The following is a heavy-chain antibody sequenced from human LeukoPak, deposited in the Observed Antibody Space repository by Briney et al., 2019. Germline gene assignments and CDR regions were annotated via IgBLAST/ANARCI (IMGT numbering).Heavy chain of an antibody. CDR1: GGSISSYY. J-gene: IGHJ4*02. V-gene: IGHV4-59*08. Sequence: PSETPSLTCTVSGGSISSYYWGWIRQPPGKGLEWIGYVSDSGRTNYNPSLKSRVSISVDTSENQFSLKLTSVTAADTAVYYCARGRGIAVTYWGQGILVTVSS. D-gene: IGHD6-19*01. CDR3: ARGRGIAVTY. CDR2: VSDSGRT.